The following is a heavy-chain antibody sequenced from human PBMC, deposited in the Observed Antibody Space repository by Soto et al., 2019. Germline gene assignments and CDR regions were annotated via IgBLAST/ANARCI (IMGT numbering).Heavy chain of an antibody. CDR3: ARVYYGSGSPNWFDP. CDR2: IYYSGST. Sequence: SETLSLTCTVSGGSISSGGYYWSWIRQHPGKGLEWIGYIYYSGSTYYNPSLKSRVTISVDTSKNQFPLKLSSVTAADTAVYYCARVYYGSGSPNWFDPWGQGTLVTVSS. CDR1: GGSISSGGYY. D-gene: IGHD3-10*01. J-gene: IGHJ5*02. V-gene: IGHV4-31*03.